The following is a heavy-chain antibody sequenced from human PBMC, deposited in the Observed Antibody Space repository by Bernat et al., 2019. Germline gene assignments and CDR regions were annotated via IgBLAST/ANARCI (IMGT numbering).Heavy chain of an antibody. J-gene: IGHJ4*02. Sequence: EVQLVESGGGLVQPGGSLRLSCAASGFTFSSYEMNWVRQAPGKGLEWVSYISSSGSTIYYADSVKGRFPISRDNAKNSLYLQMNSLRAEDTAVYYCASLSTPQYYYGSGSYLDYWGQGTLVTVSS. D-gene: IGHD3-10*01. CDR1: GFTFSSYE. CDR2: ISSSGSTI. CDR3: ASLSTPQYYYGSGSYLDY. V-gene: IGHV3-48*03.